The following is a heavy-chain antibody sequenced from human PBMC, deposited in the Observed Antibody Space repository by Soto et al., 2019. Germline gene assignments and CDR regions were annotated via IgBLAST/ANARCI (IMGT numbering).Heavy chain of an antibody. CDR3: AESRSSYFDY. Sequence: QVQLVESGGGVVQPGRSLRLSCAASGFTFSSYAMHWVRQAPGKGLEWVAVISYDGSNKSYADSVKGRFTISRDNSKNTLYLQMHSVRAEDRAVYYCAESRSSYFDYWGQGTLVTVSS. CDR1: GFTFSSYA. V-gene: IGHV3-30-3*01. CDR2: ISYDGSNK. D-gene: IGHD6-6*01. J-gene: IGHJ4*02.